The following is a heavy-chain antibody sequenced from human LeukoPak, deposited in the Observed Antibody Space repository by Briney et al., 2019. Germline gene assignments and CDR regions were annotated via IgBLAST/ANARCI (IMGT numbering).Heavy chain of an antibody. CDR1: GFNYSSYT. V-gene: IGHV3-23*01. J-gene: IGHJ4*02. D-gene: IGHD1-1*01. Sequence: PGGSLRLSCAASGFNYSSYTMNWVRQAPGKGLEWVSAISGSGGSTYYADSVKGRFTISRDNSKNTLYLQMNSLRAEDTAVYYCAKALGTTEKGGYYFDYWGQGTLVTVSS. CDR3: AKALGTTEKGGYYFDY. CDR2: ISGSGGST.